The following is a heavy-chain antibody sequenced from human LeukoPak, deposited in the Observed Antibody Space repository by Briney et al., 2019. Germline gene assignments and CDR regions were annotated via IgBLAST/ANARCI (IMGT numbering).Heavy chain of an antibody. CDR2: IYYSGST. CDR1: GGSISSNSYY. Sequence: SETLSLTCTVSGGSISSNSYYWGWIRQPPGKGLKWIGSIYYSGSTYYNPSLKSRVTISVDTSKNQFSLKLSSVTAADTAVYYCARGGRESSSWLDYWGQGTLVTVSS. J-gene: IGHJ4*02. V-gene: IGHV4-39*07. CDR3: ARGGRESSSWLDY. D-gene: IGHD6-13*01.